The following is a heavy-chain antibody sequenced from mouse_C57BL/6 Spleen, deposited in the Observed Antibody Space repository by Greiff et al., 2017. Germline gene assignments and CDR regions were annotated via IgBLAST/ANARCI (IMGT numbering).Heavy chain of an antibody. CDR1: GFSLTSYG. Sequence: VKLVESGPGLVQPSQSLSITCTVSGFSLTSYGVHWVRQSPGKGLEWLGVIWSGGSTDYNAAFISRLSISKDNAKSQVFFKMNSLQADDTAIYYCARIYDGYYEWFAYWGQGTLVTVSA. D-gene: IGHD2-3*01. CDR3: ARIYDGYYEWFAY. J-gene: IGHJ3*01. CDR2: IWSGGST. V-gene: IGHV2-2*01.